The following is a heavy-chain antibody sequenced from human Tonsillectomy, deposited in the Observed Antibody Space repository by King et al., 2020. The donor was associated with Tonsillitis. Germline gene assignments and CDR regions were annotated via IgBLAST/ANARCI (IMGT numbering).Heavy chain of an antibody. CDR2: ISGSGGST. J-gene: IGHJ3*02. V-gene: IGHV3-23*04. Sequence: VQLVESGGGLVQPGGSLRLSCAASGFPFNNYAMSLVRQPPGKGLEWVSAISGSGGSTYYADSVKGRFTISRDNSKNTQYLQMNSLRVEDTAVYYCAKELGDEVGDGFDIWGQGTMVTVSS. CDR1: GFPFNNYA. CDR3: AKELGDEVGDGFDI. D-gene: IGHD1-26*01.